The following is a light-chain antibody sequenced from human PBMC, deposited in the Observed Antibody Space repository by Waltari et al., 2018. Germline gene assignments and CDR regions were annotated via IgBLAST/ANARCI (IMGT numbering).Light chain of an antibody. CDR2: KAN. CDR1: SGSISTTSY. CDR3: ALYMGSGIWV. J-gene: IGLJ3*02. V-gene: IGLV8-61*01. Sequence: QTVVTQEPSLSVSPGWTVTLPCALSSGSISTTSYATWYQQTPGLAPRTLVYKANARSSGVPDRFSGSILGNTAALTITGAQADDESDYYCALYMGSGIWVFGGGTKLTVL.